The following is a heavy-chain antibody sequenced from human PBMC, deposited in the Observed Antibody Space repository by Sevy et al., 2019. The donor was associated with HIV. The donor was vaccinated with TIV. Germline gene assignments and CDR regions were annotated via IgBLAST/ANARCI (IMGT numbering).Heavy chain of an antibody. D-gene: IGHD3-3*01. V-gene: IGHV3-23*01. CDR1: GFTFSSYA. J-gene: IGHJ6*02. CDR3: ARRPDFGVVIPTGVLDV. Sequence: GGSLRLSCAASGFTFSSYAMSWVRQAPGKGLLWVSVISGSGDSTYYADSVMGRFTIFRDNSKNTMYLQMTSLTAGDTAVYFCARRPDFGVVIPTGVLDVWGQGTTVTVSS. CDR2: ISGSGDST.